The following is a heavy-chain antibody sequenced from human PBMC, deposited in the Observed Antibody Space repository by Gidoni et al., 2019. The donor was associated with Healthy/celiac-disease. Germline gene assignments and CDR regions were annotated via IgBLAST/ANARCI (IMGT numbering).Heavy chain of an antibody. J-gene: IGHJ6*02. CDR1: GFTFSSYA. CDR2: ISYDGSNK. CDR3: AKNIAPHYYDSSGMDV. Sequence: AASGFTFSSYAMHWVRQAPGKGLEWVAVISYDGSNKYYADSVKGRFTISRDNSKNTLYLQMNSLRAEDTAVYYCAKNIAPHYYDSSGMDVWGQGTTVTVSS. D-gene: IGHD3-22*01. V-gene: IGHV3-30*18.